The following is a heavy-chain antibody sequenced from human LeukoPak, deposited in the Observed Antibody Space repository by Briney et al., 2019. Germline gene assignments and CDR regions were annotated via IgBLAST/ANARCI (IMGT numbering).Heavy chain of an antibody. D-gene: IGHD2-2*01. J-gene: IGHJ5*02. CDR2: SYHTGST. CDR3: ARGGGHCTSTSCLRVDWFDP. Sequence: SQTLSLTCAVSGGSISSGGDSWSWIRQPPGKGLEWIGYSYHTGSTYYNPSLKSRVTISVDRSKNQFSLNLSSVTAADTAVYYCARGGGHCTSTSCLRVDWFDPWGQGTLVTLSS. CDR1: GGSISSGGDS. V-gene: IGHV4-30-2*01.